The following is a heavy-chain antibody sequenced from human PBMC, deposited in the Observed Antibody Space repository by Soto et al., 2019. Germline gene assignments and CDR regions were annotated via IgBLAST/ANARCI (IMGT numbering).Heavy chain of an antibody. J-gene: IGHJ4*02. CDR1: GFTFRNAW. Sequence: XGSLPLSCSAAGFTFRNAWMSWVRQVPGRGLDWVGHIKSKTDGGTTDYAEPVKGRFTISRDDSKNTLYLQMNSLKTEDTAVYYCTRLHLGYCSGGSCPDDSWGQGTLVTVSS. D-gene: IGHD2-15*01. V-gene: IGHV3-15*01. CDR3: TRLHLGYCSGGSCPDDS. CDR2: IKSKTDGGTT.